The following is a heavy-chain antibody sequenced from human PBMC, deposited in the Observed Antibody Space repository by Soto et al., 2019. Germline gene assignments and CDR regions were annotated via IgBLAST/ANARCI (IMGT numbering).Heavy chain of an antibody. D-gene: IGHD3-9*01. Sequence: GGSLRLSCSASGFTFSSYAMHWVRQAPGKGLEYVSAISSNGGSTYYADSVKGRFTISRDNSKNTLYLQMSSLRAEDTAVYYCVIKEGSYDILPGYYYFDSWGQGTLVTVS. CDR1: GFTFSSYA. CDR3: VIKEGSYDILPGYYYFDS. CDR2: ISSNGGST. V-gene: IGHV3-64D*06. J-gene: IGHJ4*02.